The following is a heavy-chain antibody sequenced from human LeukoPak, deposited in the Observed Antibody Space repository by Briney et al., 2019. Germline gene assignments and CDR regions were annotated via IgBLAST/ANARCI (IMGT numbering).Heavy chain of an antibody. J-gene: IGHJ4*02. CDR3: ARDPRGGLLGFDY. CDR2: ISSSSSYI. D-gene: IGHD3-10*01. Sequence: PGGSLRLSXAASGFTFSSYSMNWVRQAPGKGLEWVSSISSSSSYIYYADSVKGRFTISRDNAKNSLYLQMNSLRAEDTAVYYCARDPRGGLLGFDYWGQGTLVTVSS. CDR1: GFTFSSYS. V-gene: IGHV3-21*01.